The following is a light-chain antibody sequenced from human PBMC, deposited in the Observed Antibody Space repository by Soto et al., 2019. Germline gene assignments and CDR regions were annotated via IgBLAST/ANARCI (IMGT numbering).Light chain of an antibody. V-gene: IGKV3-15*01. CDR3: QQYNSWPPLT. CDR2: GAS. J-gene: IGKJ4*01. CDR1: QSVSSN. Sequence: ELVKTQCPATLSVAPGERATLSCRASQSVSSNLAWYQQKPGQAPRLLIYGASTRATGIPARFSGSGSGTEFTLTISSLQSEDLAVYYCQQYNSWPPLTFGGGTKVEIK.